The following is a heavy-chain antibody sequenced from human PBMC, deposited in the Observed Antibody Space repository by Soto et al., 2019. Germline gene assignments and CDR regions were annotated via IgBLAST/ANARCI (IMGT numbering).Heavy chain of an antibody. CDR1: GGSISSGGYY. CDR2: IYYSGST. J-gene: IGHJ4*02. Sequence: PSETLSLTCTVSGGSISSGGYYWSWIRQHPGKGLEWIGYIYYSGSTYYNPSLKSRVTISVDTSKNQFSLKLSSVTAADTAVYYCATEDSSGCVYWGQGTLVTVSS. V-gene: IGHV4-31*03. CDR3: ATEDSSGCVY. D-gene: IGHD3-22*01.